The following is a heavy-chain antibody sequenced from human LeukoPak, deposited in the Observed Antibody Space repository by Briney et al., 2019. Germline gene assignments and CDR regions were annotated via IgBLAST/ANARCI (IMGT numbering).Heavy chain of an antibody. CDR2: IYSGDNT. CDR3: AVVDNSGWYCRDY. Sequence: PGGSLRLSCAASGFTVSSNYMSWVRQAPGKGLEWVSVIYSGDNTYYADSVKGRFTISRDISKNTLYLQMNSLRAEDTAVYYCAVVDNSGWYCRDYWGQGTLVTVSS. D-gene: IGHD6-19*01. CDR1: GFTVSSNY. V-gene: IGHV3-66*01. J-gene: IGHJ4*02.